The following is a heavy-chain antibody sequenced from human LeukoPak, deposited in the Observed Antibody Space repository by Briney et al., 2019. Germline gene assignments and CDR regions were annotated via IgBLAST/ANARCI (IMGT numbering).Heavy chain of an antibody. CDR1: GFPFSSYG. V-gene: IGHV3-30*18. Sequence: GRSLRLTCAASGFPFSSYGMHWVRQAPGKGLEWVSFISYDGANKYYADSVKGRFTISRDNSKNTLYLQMNSLRGDDTGMYFCAKDSSSSNYYYGLDVWGQGTTVTVSS. CDR2: ISYDGANK. J-gene: IGHJ6*02. D-gene: IGHD6-13*01. CDR3: AKDSSSSNYYYGLDV.